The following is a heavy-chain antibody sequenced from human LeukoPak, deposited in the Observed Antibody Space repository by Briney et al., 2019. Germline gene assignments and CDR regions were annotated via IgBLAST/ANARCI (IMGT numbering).Heavy chain of an antibody. CDR1: GFTFSSEA. Sequence: GGSLRLSCAVSGFTFSSEAMGWVRQLRGGGREWVSTISPAGGTTYYAESMKGRFTISRDNSKSTLYLQMNSLRGEDTAVYYSTKVRSGSSSWALRVFDYWGQGALVTASS. J-gene: IGHJ4*02. D-gene: IGHD6-13*01. CDR2: ISPAGGTT. CDR3: TKVRSGSSSWALRVFDY. V-gene: IGHV3-23*01.